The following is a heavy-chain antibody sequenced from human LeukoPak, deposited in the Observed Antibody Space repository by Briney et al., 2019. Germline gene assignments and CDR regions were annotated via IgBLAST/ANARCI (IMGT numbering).Heavy chain of an antibody. D-gene: IGHD1-26*01. CDR1: GYTFTSYG. CDR3: ARSWGIVGATGPIDY. V-gene: IGHV1-18*01. Sequence: ASVKVSCKASGYTFTSYGISWVRQAPGQGLEWMGWISAYNGNTNYAQKLQGRVTMTTDTSTSTAYMELSSLRSEDTAVYYCARSWGIVGATGPIDYWGQGTLVTVSS. J-gene: IGHJ4*02. CDR2: ISAYNGNT.